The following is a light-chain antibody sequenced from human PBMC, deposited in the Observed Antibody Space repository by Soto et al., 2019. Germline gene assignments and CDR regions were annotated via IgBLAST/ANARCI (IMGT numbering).Light chain of an antibody. CDR3: MQWTHWPYT. Sequence: DVVMTQSPLSLPVTLGQPASISCRSSQSLPYSDGNTYFNRFHQRPGQSPRRLIYKVSNRDSGVPDRVSCSGSGTDFTLKISRVEAEDVGVYFGMQWTHWPYTFGQGTRLDIK. CDR2: KVS. CDR1: QSLPYSDGNTY. J-gene: IGKJ2*01. V-gene: IGKV2-30*01.